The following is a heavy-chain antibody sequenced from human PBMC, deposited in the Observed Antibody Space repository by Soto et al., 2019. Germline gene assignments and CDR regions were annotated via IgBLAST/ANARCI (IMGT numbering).Heavy chain of an antibody. CDR1: GFTFSSYA. CDR2: ISGNGGTA. Sequence: PGGSLRLSCAASGFTFSSYAMTWVRQAPGKGLEWVSSISGNGGTAYYADYVKGRFTISRDNSKNTLYLQMNSLRAEDTAVYYCAKDMSGRGNSFSVYFFDCWGQGTLVTVSS. J-gene: IGHJ4*02. CDR3: AKDMSGRGNSFSVYFFDC. V-gene: IGHV3-23*01. D-gene: IGHD3-10*01.